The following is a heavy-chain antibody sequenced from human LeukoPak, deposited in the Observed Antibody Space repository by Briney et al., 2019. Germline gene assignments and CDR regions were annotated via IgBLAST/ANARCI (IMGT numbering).Heavy chain of an antibody. CDR3: ANVPAVASFDY. CDR2: ISYDGSNK. Sequence: GGSLRLSCAASGFTFSSYGMHWVRQAPGKGLEWVAVISYDGSNKYYADSVKGRFTISRDNSKNTLYLQMNSLRAEDTAVYYCANVPAVASFDYWGQGTLVTVSS. J-gene: IGHJ4*02. CDR1: GFTFSSYG. D-gene: IGHD6-19*01. V-gene: IGHV3-30*18.